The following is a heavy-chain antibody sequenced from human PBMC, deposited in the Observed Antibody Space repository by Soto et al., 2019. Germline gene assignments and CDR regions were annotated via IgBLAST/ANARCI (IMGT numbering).Heavy chain of an antibody. CDR1: GFIFSNGW. V-gene: IGHV3-15*07. J-gene: IGHJ6*02. CDR3: TTRGLLYASSGMDV. Sequence: EVQLVESGGGLVEPGGSLRLSCAASGFIFSNGWMNWVRQAPGKGLEWVGRIKRKTDGGTTDYAAPVKGRFTISRDDSKNTLYLQMNSLETEDTAVYYCTTRGLLYASSGMDVRGQGTTVTVSS. CDR2: IKRKTDGGTT. D-gene: IGHD3-16*01.